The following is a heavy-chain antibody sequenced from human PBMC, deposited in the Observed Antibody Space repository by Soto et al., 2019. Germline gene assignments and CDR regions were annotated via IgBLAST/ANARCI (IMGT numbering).Heavy chain of an antibody. CDR1: GGSFRGYY. J-gene: IGHJ5*02. D-gene: IGHD2-15*01. CDR3: ARGRSLLRYCSGGSCRNWFDP. Sequence: PSATNSITCAVYGGSFRGYYWSWISQTPGKGLEWIGEINHSGSTNYNPSLKSRVTISVDTSKNQFSLKLSSVTAADTAVYYCARGRSLLRYCSGGSCRNWFDPWGQGTLVTSP. CDR2: INHSGST. V-gene: IGHV4-34*01.